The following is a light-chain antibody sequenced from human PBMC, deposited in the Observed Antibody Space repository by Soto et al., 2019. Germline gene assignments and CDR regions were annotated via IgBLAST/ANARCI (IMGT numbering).Light chain of an antibody. J-gene: IGKJ1*01. Sequence: EIVLTQSPGTLSLSPGERATLSCRASQSVSSSYLAWYQQKPGQAPRLLIYGASSRATGIPDRFSGSGSGVDFPLTISRLELKNFAVHYCQQYGSSPRWTFGQGTKVEIK. CDR2: GAS. V-gene: IGKV3-20*01. CDR3: QQYGSSPRWT. CDR1: QSVSSSY.